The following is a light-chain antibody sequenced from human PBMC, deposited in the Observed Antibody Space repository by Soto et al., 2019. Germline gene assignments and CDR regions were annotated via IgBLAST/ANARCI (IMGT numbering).Light chain of an antibody. CDR2: GAS. J-gene: IGKJ3*01. Sequence: EIVLTQSPGTLSLSPGERTTLSCRASQSVSSSYLAWNQQKPGQAPSLLIYGASSRATGIPDRFSGSLSGTDFTFTIIRLEPEDFAVYYCQQYGSSITFGPGTKVDIK. V-gene: IGKV3-20*01. CDR3: QQYGSSIT. CDR1: QSVSSSY.